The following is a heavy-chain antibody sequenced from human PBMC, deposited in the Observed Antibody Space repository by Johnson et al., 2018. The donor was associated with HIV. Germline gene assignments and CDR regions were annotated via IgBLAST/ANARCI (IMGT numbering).Heavy chain of an antibody. Sequence: VQLVESGGGVVQPGRSLRLSCAASGFTFNTYTMHWVRQAPGKGLEWVAVISYDGSNKYYADSVKGRFTISRDNSKNTLYLQMNSLRAGATAVYYCARDQHRYYDSSTYLTRHAFDIWGQVTMVTVSS. CDR2: ISYDGSNK. CDR1: GFTFNTYT. J-gene: IGHJ3*02. CDR3: ARDQHRYYDSSTYLTRHAFDI. D-gene: IGHD3-22*01. V-gene: IGHV3-30-3*01.